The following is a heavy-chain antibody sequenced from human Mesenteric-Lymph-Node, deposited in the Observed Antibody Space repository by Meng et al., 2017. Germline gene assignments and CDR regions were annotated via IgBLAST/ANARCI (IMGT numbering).Heavy chain of an antibody. CDR1: GFTFSNYW. V-gene: IGHV3-7*01. CDR3: ARGLLWFGEPNPFDI. D-gene: IGHD3-10*01. Sequence: GESLKISCVASGFTFSNYWMSWVRQAPGKGLEWVANIKKDGRDKYYVDSVKGRFTISRDNAENSMYLQMDSLRVVDTAVYYCARGLLWFGEPNPFDIWGQGTMVTVSS. CDR2: IKKDGRDK. J-gene: IGHJ3*02.